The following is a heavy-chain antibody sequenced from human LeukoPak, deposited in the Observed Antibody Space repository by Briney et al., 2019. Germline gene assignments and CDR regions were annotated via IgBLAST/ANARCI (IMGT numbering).Heavy chain of an antibody. CDR3: ARYARIAVAGKDPYYFDY. V-gene: IGHV4-4*02. CDR1: GGSISSSNW. Sequence: MPSETLSLTCAVSGGSISSSNWWSWVRQPPGKGLEWIGEIYHSGSTNYNPSLKSRVTISVDKSKNQFSLKLSSVTAADTAVYYCARYARIAVAGKDPYYFDYWGQGTLVTVSS. J-gene: IGHJ4*02. CDR2: IYHSGST. D-gene: IGHD6-19*01.